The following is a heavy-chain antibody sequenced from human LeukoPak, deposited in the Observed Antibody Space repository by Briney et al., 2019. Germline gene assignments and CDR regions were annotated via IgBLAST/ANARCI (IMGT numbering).Heavy chain of an antibody. CDR2: MNPNSGNT. CDR1: GYTFTSYD. Sequence: ASVTVSCKASGYTFTSYDINWVRQATGPGREWVGGMNPNSGNTGYAQKFQGRVTMTRNTSISTAYMELSSLRFEDTAVYYCARVQKRYCSGGSCYSPFGYWGQGTLVTVSS. D-gene: IGHD2-15*01. V-gene: IGHV1-8*01. CDR3: ARVQKRYCSGGSCYSPFGY. J-gene: IGHJ4*02.